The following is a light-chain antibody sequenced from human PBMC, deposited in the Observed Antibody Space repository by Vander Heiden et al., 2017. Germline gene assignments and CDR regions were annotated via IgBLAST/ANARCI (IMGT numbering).Light chain of an antibody. CDR1: QGISSY. V-gene: IGKV1-8*01. J-gene: IGKJ4*01. CDR3: QQYYSYPRALT. Sequence: AIRMTQSPSLFSASTGDRVTITCRASQGISSYLAWYQQKPGKAPKLLIYAASTLQSGVPSRFSGSGSGTDFTLTISCLQSEDFATYYCQQYYSYPRALTFGGGTKVEIK. CDR2: AAS.